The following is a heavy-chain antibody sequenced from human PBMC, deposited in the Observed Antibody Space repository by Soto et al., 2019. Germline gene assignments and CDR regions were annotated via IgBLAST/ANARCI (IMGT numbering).Heavy chain of an antibody. CDR1: GYPISSGYY. D-gene: IGHD3-10*01. CDR2: LYHSGST. J-gene: IGHJ4*02. Sequence: SETLSLTCAVSGYPISSGYYWGWIRQSPGKGLEWIGSLYHSGSTYYNPSLKSRVTISVDSSKNQFSLRLTSLTAADTAVYYCARGGFEVLKSYYFDYWGQGTLVTVSS. CDR3: ARGGFEVLKSYYFDY. V-gene: IGHV4-38-2*01.